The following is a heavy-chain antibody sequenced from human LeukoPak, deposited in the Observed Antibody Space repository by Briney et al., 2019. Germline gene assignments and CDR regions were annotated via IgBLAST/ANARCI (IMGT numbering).Heavy chain of an antibody. CDR1: GFTSGDYA. Sequence: PRRSLRLSPTASGFTSGDYAMTWVRPAPGKGLGWGGFIRSKTYGGTTEYAASVKGRFTISRDDSKSIAYLQMNSLKTEDTAVYYCTRGWFGELPAEHWGQGTLVTVSS. CDR3: TRGWFGELPAEH. D-gene: IGHD3-10*01. CDR2: IRSKTYGGTT. V-gene: IGHV3-49*04. J-gene: IGHJ1*01.